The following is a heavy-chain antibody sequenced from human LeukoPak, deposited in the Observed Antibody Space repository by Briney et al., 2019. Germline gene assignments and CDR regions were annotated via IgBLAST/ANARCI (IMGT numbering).Heavy chain of an antibody. CDR2: ISGSGTSISDSGT. CDR3: AKDIAQGYTFGSIEQDY. CDR1: GFTFNSYA. V-gene: IGHV3-23*01. D-gene: IGHD5-18*01. Sequence: GGSLRLSCAASGFTFNSYAMSWVRQAPGKGLEWVSAISGSGTSISDSGTYYADSVKGRFTISRDNAKNTLYLQMNSLRAEDTAVYYCAKDIAQGYTFGSIEQDYWGQGTLVTVSS. J-gene: IGHJ4*02.